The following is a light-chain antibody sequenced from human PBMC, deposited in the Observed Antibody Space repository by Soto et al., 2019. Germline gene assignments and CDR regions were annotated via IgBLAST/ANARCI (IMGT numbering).Light chain of an antibody. J-gene: IGKJ1*01. V-gene: IGKV3-20*01. CDR3: QQCGSSPS. Sequence: ELVLTQSPGTLYLSPGERATLSCRASQSVSSSYLAWYQQKPGQAPRLLIYDTSSRATGIPDRFSGSGSGTDFTLAISRLEPEDFAVYYCQQCGSSPSFGQGTKVELK. CDR2: DTS. CDR1: QSVSSSY.